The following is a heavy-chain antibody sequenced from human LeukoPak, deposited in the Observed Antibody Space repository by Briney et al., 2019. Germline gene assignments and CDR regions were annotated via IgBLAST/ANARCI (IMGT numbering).Heavy chain of an antibody. D-gene: IGHD6-19*01. CDR1: GGTFSSYA. V-gene: IGHV1-69*06. Sequence: ASVKVSCKASGGTFSSYAISWVRQAPGQGLEWMGGIIPIFGTANYAQKFQGRVTITADKSTSTAYMELSSLRSEDTAVYYCARRSSGWSPFDYWGQGTLVTVSS. CDR3: ARRSSGWSPFDY. J-gene: IGHJ4*02. CDR2: IIPIFGTA.